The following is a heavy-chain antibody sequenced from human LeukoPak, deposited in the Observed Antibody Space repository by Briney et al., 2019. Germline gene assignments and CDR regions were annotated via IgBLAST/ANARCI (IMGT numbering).Heavy chain of an antibody. CDR3: ARARVCSGGSCYRKVYFDY. CDR2: INHSGST. CDR1: GGSFSGYY. Sequence: SETLSLTCAVYGGSFSGYYWSWIRQPPGKGLEWIGEINHSGSTNYNPSLKSRVTISVDTSKNQFSLKLSSVTAADTAVYYCARARVCSGGSCYRKVYFDYWGQGTLVTVSS. V-gene: IGHV4-34*01. D-gene: IGHD2-15*01. J-gene: IGHJ4*02.